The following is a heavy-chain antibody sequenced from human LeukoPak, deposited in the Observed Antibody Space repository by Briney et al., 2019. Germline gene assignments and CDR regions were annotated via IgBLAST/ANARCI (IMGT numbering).Heavy chain of an antibody. D-gene: IGHD2-15*01. Sequence: SETLSLTCTVSGGSISSYYWSWIRQPPGKGLEWIGYIYYSGSTNYNPSLKSRVTISVDTSKNQFSLKLSSTTAADTAVYYCARALVVVAATEVVDAFDIWGQGTTVTVSS. V-gene: IGHV4-59*01. CDR2: IYYSGST. J-gene: IGHJ3*02. CDR3: ARALVVVAATEVVDAFDI. CDR1: GGSISSYY.